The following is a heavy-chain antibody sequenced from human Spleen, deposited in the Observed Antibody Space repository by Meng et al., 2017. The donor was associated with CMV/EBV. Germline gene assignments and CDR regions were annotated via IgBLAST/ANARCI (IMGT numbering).Heavy chain of an antibody. Sequence: KASGYSFTSYGSSWVRQATGQGLEWMGWISAYNGNTIYAQKFQGRVTMTTDTSTSTAYLELRSLRSDDTAVYYCARDQQLIPAEYFQHWGPGTLVTVSS. D-gene: IGHD6-13*01. CDR1: GYSFTSYG. J-gene: IGHJ1*01. V-gene: IGHV1-18*01. CDR3: ARDQQLIPAEYFQH. CDR2: ISAYNGNT.